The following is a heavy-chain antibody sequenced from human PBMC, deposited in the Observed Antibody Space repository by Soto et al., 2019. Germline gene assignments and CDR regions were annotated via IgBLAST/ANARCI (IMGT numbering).Heavy chain of an antibody. CDR2: ISYDGNRI. V-gene: IGHV3-30-3*02. J-gene: IGHJ5*02. D-gene: IGHD2-21*02. Sequence: QVQLVESGGGVVQRGESLRLSCVASGFTFSTYSMNWVRQSPGKGLEWVAVISYDGNRIYYADSVKGRFTISRDNAKNTMFLQMSGLRPEDTAIYYCARGLVVTAKGWFDLWGQGTQVTVSS. CDR3: ARGLVVTAKGWFDL. CDR1: GFTFSTYS.